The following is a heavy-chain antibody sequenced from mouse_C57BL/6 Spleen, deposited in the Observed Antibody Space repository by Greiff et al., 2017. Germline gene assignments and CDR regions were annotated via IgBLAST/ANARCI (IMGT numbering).Heavy chain of an antibody. CDR1: GYTFTIYW. CDR2: IYPGSGST. D-gene: IGHD1-1*01. Sequence: VQLQQPGAELVKPGASVKMSCKASGYTFTIYWITWVKQRPGQGLEWIGDIYPGSGSTNYNEKFKSKATLTVDTSSSTAYMQLSSLTSEDSAVYYCARDYYGSSYGFAYWGQGTLVTVSA. J-gene: IGHJ3*01. V-gene: IGHV1-55*01. CDR3: ARDYYGSSYGFAY.